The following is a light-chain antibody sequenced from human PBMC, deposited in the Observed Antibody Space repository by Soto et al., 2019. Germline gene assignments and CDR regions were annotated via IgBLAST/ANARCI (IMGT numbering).Light chain of an antibody. CDR1: SSDVGGHEF. J-gene: IGLJ1*01. Sequence: QSVLTQPASVSGSPGQSITISCTGTSSDVGGHEFVSWYQQHPGKAPQLIIYEVSDRPSGVSSRFSGSKSGNTASLTISGLQAEDEADYYCSSFTTTTTLYIFGTGTKVTVL. CDR3: SSFTTTTTLYI. CDR2: EVS. V-gene: IGLV2-14*01.